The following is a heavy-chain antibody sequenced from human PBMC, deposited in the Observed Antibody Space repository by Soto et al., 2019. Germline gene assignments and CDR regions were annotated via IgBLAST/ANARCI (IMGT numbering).Heavy chain of an antibody. CDR2: INHSGST. CDR1: GGSFSGYY. CDR3: ARGLGRPPRYFDL. V-gene: IGHV4-34*01. J-gene: IGHJ2*01. Sequence: QVQLQQWGAGLLKPSETLSLTCAVYGGSFSGYYWSWIRQPPGKGLEWIGEINHSGSTNYNPSLKIRVTISVDTSKNQFSLKLSSVTAADTAVYYCARGLGRPPRYFDLWGRGTLVTVSS.